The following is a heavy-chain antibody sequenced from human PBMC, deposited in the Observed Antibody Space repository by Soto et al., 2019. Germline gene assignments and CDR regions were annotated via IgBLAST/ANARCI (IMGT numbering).Heavy chain of an antibody. J-gene: IGHJ6*02. CDR2: IYYSGST. CDR3: ARDRLLFLPGRYYDYYYYGMDV. Sequence: PSETLSLTCTVSGGSISSGDYYWSWIRQPPGKGLEWIGYIYYSGSTYYNPSLKSRVTISVDTSKNQFSLKLSSVTAADTAVYYCARDRLLFLPGRYYDYYYYGMDVWGQGTTVTVSS. V-gene: IGHV4-30-4*01. CDR1: GGSISSGDYY. D-gene: IGHD3-22*01.